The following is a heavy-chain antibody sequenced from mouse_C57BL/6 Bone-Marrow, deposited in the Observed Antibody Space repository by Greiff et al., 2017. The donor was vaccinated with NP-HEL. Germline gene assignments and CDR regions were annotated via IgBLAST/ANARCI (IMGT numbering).Heavy chain of an antibody. V-gene: IGHV1-82*01. CDR1: GYAFSSSW. J-gene: IGHJ2*01. Sequence: QVQLQQSGPELVKPGASVKIPCKASGYAFSSSWMNWVKQRPGKGLEWIGRIYPGDGDTNYNGKFKGKATLTADKSSSTAYMQLSSLTSEDSAVYFCARSDSSGYPFAYWGQGTTLTVSS. CDR3: ARSDSSGYPFAY. D-gene: IGHD3-2*02. CDR2: IYPGDGDT.